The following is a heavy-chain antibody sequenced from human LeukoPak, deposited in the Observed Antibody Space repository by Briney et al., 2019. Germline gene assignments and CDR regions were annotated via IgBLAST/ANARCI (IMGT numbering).Heavy chain of an antibody. V-gene: IGHV3-21*01. D-gene: IGHD3-22*01. CDR1: GFTFSSYS. CDR3: ARDMGYYDSSGYLDY. Sequence: GGSLRLSCAASGFTFSSYSMNWVRQAPGKGLEWVSSISSSSSYIYYADSVKGRFTISRDNAKNSLYLQMNSLRAEDTAVYYCARDMGYYDSSGYLDYWGQGTLVTVSS. CDR2: ISSSSSYI. J-gene: IGHJ4*02.